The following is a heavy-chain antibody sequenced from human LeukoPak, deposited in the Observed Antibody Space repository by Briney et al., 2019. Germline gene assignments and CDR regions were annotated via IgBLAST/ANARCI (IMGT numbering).Heavy chain of an antibody. J-gene: IGHJ4*02. D-gene: IGHD5-24*01. V-gene: IGHV4-59*01. CDR3: AREGGDGYNLAFDY. CDR1: GGSISSYY. CDR2: IYYSGST. Sequence: SETLSLTCTVSGGSISSYYWSWIRQPPGKGLEWIGYIYYSGSTNYNPSLKSRVTISVDTSKNQFSLKLSSVTAADTAVYYCAREGGDGYNLAFDYWGQGTLVTVSS.